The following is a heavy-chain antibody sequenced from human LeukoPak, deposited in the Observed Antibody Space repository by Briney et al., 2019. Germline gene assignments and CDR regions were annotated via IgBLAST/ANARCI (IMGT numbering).Heavy chain of an antibody. J-gene: IGHJ6*02. CDR2: IYYSGST. CDR1: GGSVSSGSYY. CDR3: ARDHLPPGSLRYFYYYYYYGMDV. D-gene: IGHD3-9*01. V-gene: IGHV4-61*01. Sequence: TSETLSLTCTVSGGSVSSGSYYWSWIRQPPGKGLEWIGYIYYSGSTNYNPSLKSRVTISVDTSKNQFSLKLSSVTAADTAVYYCARDHLPPGSLRYFYYYYYYGMDVWGQGTTVTVSS.